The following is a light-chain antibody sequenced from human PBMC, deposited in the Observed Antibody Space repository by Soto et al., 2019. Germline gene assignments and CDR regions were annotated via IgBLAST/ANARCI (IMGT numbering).Light chain of an antibody. Sequence: QSVLTQPPSASGTPGQRVTISCSGSSSNIGSKTVNWYQQLPGTVPKLLIYNSYQRPSGVPDRFSGSKSGTSASLAISGLQSEDEADYYCAAWDASLNGYIFGAATKVTVL. J-gene: IGLJ1*01. CDR1: SSNIGSKT. CDR3: AAWDASLNGYI. CDR2: NSY. V-gene: IGLV1-44*01.